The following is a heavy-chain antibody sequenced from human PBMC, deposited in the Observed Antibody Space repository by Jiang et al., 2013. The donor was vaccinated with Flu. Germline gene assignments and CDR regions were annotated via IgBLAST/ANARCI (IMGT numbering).Heavy chain of an antibody. J-gene: IGHJ6*01. CDR3: ARGGTGFDYYVRDGR. D-gene: IGHD1-1*01. Sequence: VQLLESGGGVVQPGRSLRLSCAATGFTFRSHVMHWVRQAPGKGLEWVALILYDGSNEYYADSVKGRFTISRDNSRNTVYLQMNSLTTEDTAVYYCARGGTGFDYYVRDGR. CDR2: ILYDGSNE. V-gene: IGHV3-30*04. CDR1: GFTFRSHV.